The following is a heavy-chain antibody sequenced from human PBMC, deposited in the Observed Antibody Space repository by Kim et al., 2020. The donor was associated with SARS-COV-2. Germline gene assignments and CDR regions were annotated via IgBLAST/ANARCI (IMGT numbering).Heavy chain of an antibody. V-gene: IGHV3-7*01. J-gene: IGHJ4*02. Sequence: SEKNYVYSVKARFAISRDNAKNSLSLQMNALRARDTAMYYCTTSSRTKAHYWGQGTLVTVSS. CDR2: SEK. CDR3: TTSSRTKAHY. D-gene: IGHD1-7*01.